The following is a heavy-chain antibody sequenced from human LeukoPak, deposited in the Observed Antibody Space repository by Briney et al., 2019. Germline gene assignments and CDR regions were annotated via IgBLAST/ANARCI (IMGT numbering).Heavy chain of an antibody. CDR3: ARAPRDSSAMLDY. Sequence: ASVKVSCKATGFTFTNYDINWVRQATGQGLEWMGWMNPINGNTGYAQKFQGRVTMTRDTSTSTVYMDLSSLTSEDTAVYYCARAPRDSSAMLDYWGQGTLVTVSS. V-gene: IGHV1-8*01. CDR2: MNPINGNT. D-gene: IGHD6-25*01. J-gene: IGHJ4*02. CDR1: GFTFTNYD.